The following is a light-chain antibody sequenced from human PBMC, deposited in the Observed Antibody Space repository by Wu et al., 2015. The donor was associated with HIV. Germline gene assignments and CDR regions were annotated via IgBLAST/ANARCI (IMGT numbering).Light chain of an antibody. CDR2: DAS. CDR3: QQHGNWPPVS. J-gene: IGKJ4*01. CDR1: QNVGKS. V-gene: IGKV3-11*01. Sequence: IVLTQSPVTLSLSPGDRATLFCRASQNVGKSLAWYQHKPGRIPRILIFDASTRATGVSAKFAGTGSGTDLSLIINGLETEDSAIYYCQQHGNWPPVSFGGGTKLEI.